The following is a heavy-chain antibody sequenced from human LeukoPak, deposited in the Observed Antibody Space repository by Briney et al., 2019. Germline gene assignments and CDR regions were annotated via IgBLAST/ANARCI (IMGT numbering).Heavy chain of an antibody. Sequence: PGGSLRLSCAASGFTFSNAWMSWVRQAPGKGLEWVGRIKSKTDGGTTDYAAPVKGRFTISRDDSKNTLYLQMNSLKTEDTAVYYCTTDSFYYGSGSYYEIAFDIWGQGTMVTVSS. J-gene: IGHJ3*02. CDR3: TTDSFYYGSGSYYEIAFDI. CDR1: GFTFSNAW. D-gene: IGHD3-10*01. CDR2: IKSKTDGGTT. V-gene: IGHV3-15*01.